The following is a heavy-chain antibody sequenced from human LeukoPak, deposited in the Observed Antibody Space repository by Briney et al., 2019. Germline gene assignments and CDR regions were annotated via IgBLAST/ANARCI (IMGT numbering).Heavy chain of an antibody. J-gene: IGHJ4*02. CDR2: VGISGDT. CDR3: VRGGIQVSGIDEIDY. CDR1: GLTFRSYD. D-gene: IGHD6-19*01. V-gene: IGHV3-13*01. Sequence: AGSLRLSCPASGLTFRSYDMHWVRQVTGKGMEWVSAVGISGDTYYAGSVKGRFTISRENAKNSLYLQMNSLTAGDTAVYYCVRGGIQVSGIDEIDYWGQGTLVTVSS.